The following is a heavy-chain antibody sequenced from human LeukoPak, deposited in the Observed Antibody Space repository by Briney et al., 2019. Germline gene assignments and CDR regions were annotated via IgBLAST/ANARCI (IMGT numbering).Heavy chain of an antibody. D-gene: IGHD5-18*01. V-gene: IGHV4-34*01. CDR2: INHSGST. Sequence: PSETLSLTCAVYGGSFSGYYWSWIRQPPGKGLEWIGEINHSGSTNYNPSLESRVTISVDTSKNQFSLKLSSVTAADTAVYYCAKGYSYGYWPLRYYYGMDVWGQGTTVTVSS. CDR3: AKGYSYGYWPLRYYYGMDV. J-gene: IGHJ6*02. CDR1: GGSFSGYY.